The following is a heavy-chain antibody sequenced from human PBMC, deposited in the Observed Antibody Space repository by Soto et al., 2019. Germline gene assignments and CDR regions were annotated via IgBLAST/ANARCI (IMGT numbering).Heavy chain of an antibody. D-gene: IGHD3-10*01. V-gene: IGHV3-23*01. J-gene: IGHJ3*02. Sequence: QLLESGGMLLQPGGSLRLSCAASGFIFSHYAMSWVRQAPGKGLEWVSGIGGGGDDTNYADSVKGRFTISRDDAEKSHHLQMNSLRAEDTAVYYCAKYGAGSYGAYALDIWGQGTMVTVSS. CDR2: IGGGGDDT. CDR1: GFIFSHYA. CDR3: AKYGAGSYGAYALDI.